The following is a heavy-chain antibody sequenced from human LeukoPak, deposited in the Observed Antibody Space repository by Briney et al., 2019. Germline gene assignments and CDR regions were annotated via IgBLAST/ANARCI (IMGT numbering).Heavy chain of an antibody. CDR2: ISSRGTTT. CDR1: GFTFSTFS. V-gene: IGHV3-23*01. CDR3: AKGGPYCSTTSCAQTFDC. J-gene: IGHJ4*02. D-gene: IGHD2-2*01. Sequence: GGSLRLSCAASGFTFSTFSMTGVRQAPGRGLEWVSVISSRGTTTMYADSVKGRFTISRDNSKDTLYLQMNSLKAEDTALYFCAKGGPYCSTTSCAQTFDCWGQGTLVTVSP.